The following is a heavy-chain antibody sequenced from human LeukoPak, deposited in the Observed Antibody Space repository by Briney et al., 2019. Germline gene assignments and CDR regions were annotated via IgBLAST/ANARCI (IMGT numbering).Heavy chain of an antibody. Sequence: GGSLRLSCAASGFTFSSYSMNWVRQAPGKGLEWVSSISSSSSYIYYADSVKGRFTISRDNAKNSLYLQMNSLRAEDTAVYYCARLGNTMVRGVIDYDYWGQGTLVTVSS. CDR1: GFTFSSYS. V-gene: IGHV3-21*01. J-gene: IGHJ4*02. CDR2: ISSSSSYI. CDR3: ARLGNTMVRGVIDYDY. D-gene: IGHD3-10*01.